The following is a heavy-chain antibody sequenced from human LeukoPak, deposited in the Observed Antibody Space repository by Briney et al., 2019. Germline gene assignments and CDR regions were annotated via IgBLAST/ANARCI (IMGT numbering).Heavy chain of an antibody. V-gene: IGHV4-38-2*02. D-gene: IGHD3-22*01. Sequence: SETLSLTCTVSGYSISSGYYWGWIRQPPGKGLEWIGSIYHSGSTYYNPSLKSRVTISVDTSKNQFSLKLSSVTAADTAVYYCARRLPFRYYYDSSGYYYGKLRGWFDPWGQGTLVTVSS. CDR2: IYHSGST. J-gene: IGHJ5*02. CDR3: ARRLPFRYYYDSSGYYYGKLRGWFDP. CDR1: GYSISSGYY.